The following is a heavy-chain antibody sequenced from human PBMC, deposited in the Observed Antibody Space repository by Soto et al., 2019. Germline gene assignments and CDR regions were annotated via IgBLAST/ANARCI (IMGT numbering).Heavy chain of an antibody. CDR3: AKDIALVRGVIMDMDV. D-gene: IGHD3-10*01. CDR2: ISYDGDNK. V-gene: IGHV3-30*18. Sequence: GGSLRLSCAASGFTFSNYGMHWVRQAPGKGLEWVAVISYDGDNKYYADSVKGRFTISRDNSQSTLYLQMNTLRAEDTAVYYCAKDIALVRGVIMDMDVWGQGTTVTVSS. CDR1: GFTFSNYG. J-gene: IGHJ6*02.